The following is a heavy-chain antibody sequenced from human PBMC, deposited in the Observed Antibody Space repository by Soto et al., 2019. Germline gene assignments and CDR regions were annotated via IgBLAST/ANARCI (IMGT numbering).Heavy chain of an antibody. CDR1: GFRFSNYG. V-gene: IGHV3-30*18. J-gene: IGHJ4*02. Sequence: GGSLRLSCAASGFRFSNYGMYWVRQAPGKGLEWVAVISFDGSDQYYAGSVKGRFTISRDKSTNTLYLQMNSLRAEDTAVYYCAKYFGICSGYSDYWGQGTLVTVSS. D-gene: IGHD3-3*01. CDR2: ISFDGSDQ. CDR3: AKYFGICSGYSDY.